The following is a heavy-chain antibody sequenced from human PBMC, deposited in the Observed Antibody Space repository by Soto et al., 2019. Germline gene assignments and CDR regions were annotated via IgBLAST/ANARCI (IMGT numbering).Heavy chain of an antibody. CDR1: GFIFSTYG. J-gene: IGHJ6*02. D-gene: IGHD4-4*01. CDR3: ARRAVTTLNHYYGMDV. Sequence: PGGSLRLSCAASGFIFSTYGMHWVRQAPGKGLEWVAVIWYDESNKYYADSVKGRFTISRDNSKNTLYLQMNSLRAEDTAVYYCARRAVTTLNHYYGMDVWGQGTTVTVSS. V-gene: IGHV3-33*01. CDR2: IWYDESNK.